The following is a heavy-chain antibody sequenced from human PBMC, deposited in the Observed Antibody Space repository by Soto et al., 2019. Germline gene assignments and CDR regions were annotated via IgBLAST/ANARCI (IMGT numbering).Heavy chain of an antibody. D-gene: IGHD7-27*01. CDR2: IIPIFGTA. CDR1: GGTFSSYA. V-gene: IGHV1-69*13. Sequence: SVKVSCKASGGTFSSYAISWVRQAPGQGLEWMGGIIPIFGTANYAQKFQGRVTITADESTSTAYMELSSLRSEDTAVYYCARDQAVIGTSGDYYGMDVCGQGPTLTVSS. CDR3: ARDQAVIGTSGDYYGMDV. J-gene: IGHJ6*02.